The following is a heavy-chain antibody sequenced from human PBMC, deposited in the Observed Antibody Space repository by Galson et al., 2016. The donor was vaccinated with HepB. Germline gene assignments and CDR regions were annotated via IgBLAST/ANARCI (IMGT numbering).Heavy chain of an antibody. Sequence: SLRLSCAASGFTFSSYGLHWVRQAPGKGLEWVAVIWYDGSNKYYADSVKGRFTISRDNSNNTLYLQMNSLRDEDTAVYYCARDHQNHKDILTAYYNLGYWGQGTLVTVSS. CDR1: GFTFSSYG. CDR3: ARDHQNHKDILTAYYNLGY. CDR2: IWYDGSNK. D-gene: IGHD3-9*01. J-gene: IGHJ4*02. V-gene: IGHV3-33*01.